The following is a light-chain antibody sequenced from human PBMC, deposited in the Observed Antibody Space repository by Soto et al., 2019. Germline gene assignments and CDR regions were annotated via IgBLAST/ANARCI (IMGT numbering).Light chain of an antibody. J-gene: IGLJ1*01. CDR3: SSYTSSITYV. CDR2: GVN. Sequence: QSVLTQPASVSGSPGQSITISCTGTSSDIGDYNYVSWYQQRPEKAPELMIYGVNNRPPGVSNRFSGSKSGNTASLTISGLQAEDEAYYYCSSYTSSITYVFGTGSKVTV. V-gene: IGLV2-14*01. CDR1: SSDIGDYNY.